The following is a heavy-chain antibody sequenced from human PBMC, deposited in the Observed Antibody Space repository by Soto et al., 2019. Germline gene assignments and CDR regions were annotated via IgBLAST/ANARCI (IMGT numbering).Heavy chain of an antibody. V-gene: IGHV1-8*01. J-gene: IGHJ5*02. CDR2: MNPNSGNT. CDR1: GYTFTSYA. D-gene: IGHD3-16*01. Sequence: QVQLVQSGAEVKKPGASVKVSCQASGYTFTSYAINWVRLATGQGLEWRGWMNPNSGNTAYAHKFQGRVTMTRNTSIRTASMGLSSLLYEDTAVYYCARLKQDYAVSWGQGTLVTVSS. CDR3: ARLKQDYAVS.